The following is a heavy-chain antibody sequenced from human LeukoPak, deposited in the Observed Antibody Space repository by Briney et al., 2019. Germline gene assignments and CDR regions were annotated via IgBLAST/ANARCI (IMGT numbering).Heavy chain of an antibody. J-gene: IGHJ3*01. D-gene: IGHD3-9*01. CDR3: VRPDDNSFDF. CDR2: IYETGST. V-gene: IGHV4-39*01. CDR1: GGSIIGYY. Sequence: SETLSLTCSVSGGSIIGYYWGWIRQPPGRGLEWIGNIYETGSTNYNPSLKSRVTISVDTSKNQFSLKLSSVTAADTAVYYCVRPDDNSFDFWGQGTMVTVSS.